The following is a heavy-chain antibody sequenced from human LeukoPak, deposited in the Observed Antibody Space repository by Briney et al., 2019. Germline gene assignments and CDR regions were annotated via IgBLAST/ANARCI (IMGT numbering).Heavy chain of an antibody. CDR3: ATRLYDFWSGYLGY. CDR1: GGSISSGSYY. Sequence: SQTLSLTCTVSGGSISSGSYYWSWIRQPAGKGLEWIGRIYTSGSTNYNPSLKSRVTISVDTSKNQFSLKLSSVTAADTAVYYCATRLYDFWSGYLGYWGQGTLVTVSS. V-gene: IGHV4-61*02. D-gene: IGHD3-3*01. CDR2: IYTSGST. J-gene: IGHJ4*02.